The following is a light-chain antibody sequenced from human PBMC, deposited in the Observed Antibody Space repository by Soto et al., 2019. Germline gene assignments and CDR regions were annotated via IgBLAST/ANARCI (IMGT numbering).Light chain of an antibody. CDR2: AAS. J-gene: IGKJ1*01. Sequence: DIPMTQSPSSLSASVGDRVTITCRPSQGISNYLAWYQQKPGKVPKLLIYAASTLQSGVPSRFSGSGSGTDFNLTISSLQPEDVATYYCQKYNSAPWTFGQGTKVEIK. CDR3: QKYNSAPWT. V-gene: IGKV1-27*01. CDR1: QGISNY.